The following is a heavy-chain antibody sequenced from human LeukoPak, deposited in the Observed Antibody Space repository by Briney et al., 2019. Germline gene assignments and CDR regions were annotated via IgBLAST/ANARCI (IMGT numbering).Heavy chain of an antibody. CDR3: AKDGGIAVAEGPTQY. CDR2: VYSGAGGST. D-gene: IGHD6-19*01. Sequence: PGGSLRLSCAASGLRVSDYYMSWVRQAPGKGLEWVSVVYSGAGGSTYYAESVKGRFTISRDNSKNTLYLQMNSLRAEDTAVYYCAKDGGIAVAEGPTQYWGQGTLVTVSS. V-gene: IGHV3-53*01. CDR1: GLRVSDYY. J-gene: IGHJ4*02.